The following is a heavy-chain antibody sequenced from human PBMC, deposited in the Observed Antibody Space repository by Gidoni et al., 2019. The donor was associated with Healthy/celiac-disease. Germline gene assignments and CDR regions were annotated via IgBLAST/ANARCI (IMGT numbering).Heavy chain of an antibody. J-gene: IGHJ3*02. V-gene: IGHV4-39*07. D-gene: IGHD6-13*01. CDR3: ARDAQYSSSWRLWENDAFDI. CDR1: GGSISSSSYY. Sequence: QLQLQESGPGLVKPSETLSLTCTVSGGSISSSSYYWGWIRQPPGKGLEWIGSIYYSGSTYYNPSLKSRVTISVDTSKNQFSLKLSSVTAADTAVYYCARDAQYSSSWRLWENDAFDIWGQGTMVTVSS. CDR2: IYYSGST.